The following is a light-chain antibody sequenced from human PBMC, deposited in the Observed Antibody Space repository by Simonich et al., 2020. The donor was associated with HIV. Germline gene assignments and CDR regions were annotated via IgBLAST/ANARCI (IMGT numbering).Light chain of an antibody. CDR3: QQYNNWPSPFT. V-gene: IGKV3-15*01. J-gene: IGKJ3*01. CDR2: YAS. CDR1: QSVAIN. Sequence: EILMTQSPATLSVSPGERATLSCRAIQSVAINLAWYHQKPGQAPRLLIYYASSRATGIPARFSGSGFGTEFTLTISSMQSEDFALYYCQQYNNWPSPFTFGPGTKVDIK.